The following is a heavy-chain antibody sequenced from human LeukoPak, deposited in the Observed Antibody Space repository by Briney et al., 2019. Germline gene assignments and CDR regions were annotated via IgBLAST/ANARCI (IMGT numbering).Heavy chain of an antibody. CDR1: GYTFTGYY. V-gene: IGHV1-2*02. CDR3: ARGGLAIFGVVARGGDY. J-gene: IGHJ4*02. D-gene: IGHD3-3*01. Sequence: ASVKVSCKASGYTFTGYYMHWVRQAPGQGLEWMGWINPNSGGTNYAQKFQGRVTMTRDTSIRTAYMELSRLRSDDTAVYYCARGGLAIFGVVARGGDYWGQGTLVTVSS. CDR2: INPNSGGT.